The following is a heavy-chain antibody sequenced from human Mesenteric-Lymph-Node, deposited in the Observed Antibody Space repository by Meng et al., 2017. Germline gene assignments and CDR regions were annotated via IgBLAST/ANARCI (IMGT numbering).Heavy chain of an antibody. Sequence: ASVKVSCKASGYTFTSYYMHWVRQAPGQGLEWMGIINPSGGSTSYAQKFQGRVTMTRDTSISTAYMELSRLRSDDTAVYYCARVYFYGSGSYYPDYWGQGTLVTVSS. J-gene: IGHJ4*02. CDR3: ARVYFYGSGSYYPDY. CDR1: GYTFTSYY. D-gene: IGHD3-10*01. V-gene: IGHV1-46*01. CDR2: INPSGGST.